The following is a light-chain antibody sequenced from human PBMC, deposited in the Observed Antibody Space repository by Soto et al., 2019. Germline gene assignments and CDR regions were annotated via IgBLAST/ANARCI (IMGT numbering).Light chain of an antibody. CDR3: QQYGSSPRT. J-gene: IGKJ1*01. Sequence: EIVLTQSPVTLSLSPGDRATLSCRASPSLSRSSLAWYQQKPGRAPRLLIHGASSRATGIPDRFSGSGSGTDFTLTISRLEPEDFAVYYCQQYGSSPRTFGQGTKVDIK. V-gene: IGKV3-20*01. CDR1: PSLSRSS. CDR2: GAS.